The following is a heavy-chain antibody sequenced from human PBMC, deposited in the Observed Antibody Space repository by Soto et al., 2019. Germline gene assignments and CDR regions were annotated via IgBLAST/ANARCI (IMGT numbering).Heavy chain of an antibody. CDR1: GGSISSGGYS. CDR2: IYHSGST. CDR3: ARGHDANND. V-gene: IGHV4-30-2*01. Sequence: QVQLQESGSGLVKPSQTLSLTCTVSGGSISSGGYSWSWLRQPPGKGLEWIGYIYHSGSTYYNPSLKSRVTISMDTSKNQFSLKVNSVTAADTAVYYCARGHDANNDWGQGTLVTVSS. J-gene: IGHJ4*02. D-gene: IGHD2-8*01.